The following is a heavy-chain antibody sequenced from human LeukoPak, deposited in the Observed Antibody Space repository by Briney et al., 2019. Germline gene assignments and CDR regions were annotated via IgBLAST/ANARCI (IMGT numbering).Heavy chain of an antibody. CDR3: AKDPDLSMVRGGKPPSMDV. D-gene: IGHD3-10*01. Sequence: GGSLRLSCAASGFTFSSYAMSWVRQAPGKGLEWVSAISGSGGSTYYADSVKGRFTISRDNSKNTLYLQMNSLRAEDTAVYYCAKDPDLSMVRGGKPPSMDVWGQGTTVTVSS. CDR2: ISGSGGST. V-gene: IGHV3-23*01. J-gene: IGHJ6*02. CDR1: GFTFSSYA.